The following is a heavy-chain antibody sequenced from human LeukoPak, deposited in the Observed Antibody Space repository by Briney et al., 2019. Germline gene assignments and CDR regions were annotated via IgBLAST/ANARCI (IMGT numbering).Heavy chain of an antibody. J-gene: IGHJ5*02. CDR3: ARDEGYSSRWLFDP. CDR1: GFTFSSYS. Sequence: GGSLRLSCAASGFTFSSYSMNWVRQAPGKGLEWVSYISSGSSTIYYADSVKGRFTISRDNAKNSLYLQMNSLRDEDTAVYYCARDEGYSSRWLFDPWGQGTLVTVSS. D-gene: IGHD6-13*01. CDR2: ISSGSSTI. V-gene: IGHV3-48*02.